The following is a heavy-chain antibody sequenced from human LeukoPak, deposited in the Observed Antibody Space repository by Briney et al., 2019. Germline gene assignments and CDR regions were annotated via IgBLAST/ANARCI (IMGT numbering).Heavy chain of an antibody. CDR3: ARGRYREDLNDAFDI. CDR1: GGSIGSGGYW. J-gene: IGHJ3*02. Sequence: SETLPLTCSVSGGSIGSGGYWWSWVRQHPGKGLEWIGNIYYSGTTYYNPSLRSRVTISMDTSKNQFSLKLSSVTAADTAVYYCARGRYREDLNDAFDIWGQGTMVTVSS. D-gene: IGHD5-18*01. CDR2: IYYSGTT. V-gene: IGHV4-31*03.